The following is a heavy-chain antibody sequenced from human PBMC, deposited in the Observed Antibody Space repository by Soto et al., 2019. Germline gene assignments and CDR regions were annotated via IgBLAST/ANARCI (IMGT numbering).Heavy chain of an antibody. Sequence: SETLSLTCTVSGGSISSSSYFWGWIRQPPGKGLEWIGSIYYSGSTYYNPSLKSRVTVSVDTSKNQFSLKLSSVTAADTAVYYCARHPSDFWFDPWGQGTPVTVSS. CDR2: IYYSGST. V-gene: IGHV4-39*01. CDR3: ARHPSDFWFDP. D-gene: IGHD2-21*02. CDR1: GGSISSSSYF. J-gene: IGHJ5*02.